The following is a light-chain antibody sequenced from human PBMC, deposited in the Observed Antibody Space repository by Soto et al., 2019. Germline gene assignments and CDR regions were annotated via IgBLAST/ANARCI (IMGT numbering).Light chain of an antibody. CDR1: SSNIGAGYD. V-gene: IGLV1-40*01. CDR3: QSYDSSLSGYV. CDR2: DNS. J-gene: IGLJ1*01. Sequence: QSVLTQPPSVSGAPGQRVTISCTGSSSNIGAGYDVHWYQQLPGTAPKLLIYDNSNRPSGVAYRFSGSKSGSTASLAITGLQAEDEADYYCQSYDSSLSGYVFGTGTKLTVL.